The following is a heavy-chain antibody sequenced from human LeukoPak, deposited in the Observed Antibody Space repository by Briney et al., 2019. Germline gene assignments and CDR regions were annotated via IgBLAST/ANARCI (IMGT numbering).Heavy chain of an antibody. CDR2: ISSSSSTI. CDR1: GFTFSSYS. J-gene: IGHJ4*02. CDR3: ARDSTLRNFDY. Sequence: GGSLRLSCAASGFTFSSYSMNWVRQAPGKGLEWASYISSSSSTIYYADSVKGRFTISRDNAKNSLYLQMNSLRAEDTAVYYCARDSTLRNFDYWGQGTLVTVSS. V-gene: IGHV3-48*01.